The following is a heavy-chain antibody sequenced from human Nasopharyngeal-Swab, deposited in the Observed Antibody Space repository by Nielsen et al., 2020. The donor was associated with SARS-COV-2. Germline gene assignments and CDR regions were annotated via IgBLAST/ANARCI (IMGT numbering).Heavy chain of an antibody. D-gene: IGHD6-13*01. V-gene: IGHV4-39*07. CDR1: GGSISSGGYY. J-gene: IGHJ6*02. CDR3: ARASSWAYYYYGMDV. Sequence: SETLSLTCTVSGGSISSGGYYWSWIRQHPGKGLEWIGEINHSGSTNYNPSLKSRVTISVDTSKNQFSVKLSSVTAADTAVYYCARASSWAYYYYGMDVWGQGTTVTVSS. CDR2: INHSGST.